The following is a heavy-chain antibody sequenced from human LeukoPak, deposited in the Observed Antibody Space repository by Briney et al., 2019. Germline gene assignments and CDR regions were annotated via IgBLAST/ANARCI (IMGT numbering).Heavy chain of an antibody. D-gene: IGHD6-13*01. Sequence: ASVKVSCKASGYTFTSYDINWVRQATGQGLEWMGWMNPNSGNTGYAQKFQGRVTMTRNTSISTAYMELSSLRSEDTAVYYCARSIPSSWPYYYYYYGMDVWGQGTTVTVSS. V-gene: IGHV1-8*01. CDR3: ARSIPSSWPYYYYYYGMDV. CDR2: MNPNSGNT. J-gene: IGHJ6*02. CDR1: GYTFTSYD.